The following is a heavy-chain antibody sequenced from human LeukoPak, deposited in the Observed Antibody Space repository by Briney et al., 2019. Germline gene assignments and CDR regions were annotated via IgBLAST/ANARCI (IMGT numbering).Heavy chain of an antibody. D-gene: IGHD7-27*01. V-gene: IGHV3-74*01. J-gene: IGHJ3*02. CDR1: GFTSSNYW. CDR2: INGDGSRT. Sequence: GGSLRLSCAASGFTSSNYWMHWVRQAPGRGLVWVSRINGDGSRTSYADSVKGRFTISRDNAKTTLYLQMNSLRAEDTAVYYGGRENWGEKWGEKQTDAFDIWGQGTTVTVSS. CDR3: GRENWGEKWGEKQTDAFDI.